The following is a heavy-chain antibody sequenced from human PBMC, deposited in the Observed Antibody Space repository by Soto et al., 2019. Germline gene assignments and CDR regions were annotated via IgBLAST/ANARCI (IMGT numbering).Heavy chain of an antibody. V-gene: IGHV4-59*11. D-gene: IGHD4-17*01. CDR3: ARVSTVTKPDY. CDR1: GGSIGNPY. Sequence: SVTQPVTCTVSGGSIGNPYRTWIRQPPGKGLEWMRYIFYSGSTNYNPSLSGRVSMTVDTSKNQVSLNLRSVTAADTAVYYCARVSTVTKPDYWGHGMLVTVSS. CDR2: IFYSGST. J-gene: IGHJ4*01.